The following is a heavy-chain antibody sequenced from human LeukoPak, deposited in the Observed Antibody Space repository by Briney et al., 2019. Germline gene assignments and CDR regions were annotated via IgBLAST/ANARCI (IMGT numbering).Heavy chain of an antibody. V-gene: IGHV1-69*13. Sequence: ASVKVSCKASGGTFSSYAISWVRQAPGQGLEWMGGIIPIFGTANYAQKFQGRVTITADESTSTAYMELSSLRSEDTAVYYCASFEEGYYDSSGVPWGQGTMVTVSS. CDR2: IIPIFGTA. J-gene: IGHJ3*01. D-gene: IGHD3-22*01. CDR1: GGTFSSYA. CDR3: ASFEEGYYDSSGVP.